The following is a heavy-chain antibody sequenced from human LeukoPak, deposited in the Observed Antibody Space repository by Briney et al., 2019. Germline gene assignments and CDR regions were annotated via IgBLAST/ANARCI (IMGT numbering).Heavy chain of an antibody. V-gene: IGHV3-23*01. Sequence: GSLRLSCTASGFSFSTYAMTWVRQAPGKGLEWVSTISSGGAYTYYEDAVKGRFTISRDYSKNTLYLQMNSLRAEDTAVYYCAKGGGSGSYRNWFDSWGQGTLVTVSS. CDR1: GFSFSTYA. CDR3: AKGGGSGSYRNWFDS. CDR2: ISSGGAYT. J-gene: IGHJ5*01. D-gene: IGHD3-10*01.